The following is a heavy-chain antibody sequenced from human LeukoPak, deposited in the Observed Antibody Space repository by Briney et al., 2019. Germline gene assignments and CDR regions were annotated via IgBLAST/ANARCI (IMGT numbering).Heavy chain of an antibody. J-gene: IGHJ5*02. Sequence: SETLSLTCAVYGGSFSGYYWSWIRQPPGKGLEWIGKINHSGSTNYNPSLKSRVTISVDTSKNQFSLKLSSVTAADTAVYYCARGDIVVVPAAIVGYNWFDPWGQGTLVTVSS. V-gene: IGHV4-34*01. D-gene: IGHD2-2*02. CDR1: GGSFSGYY. CDR2: INHSGST. CDR3: ARGDIVVVPAAIVGYNWFDP.